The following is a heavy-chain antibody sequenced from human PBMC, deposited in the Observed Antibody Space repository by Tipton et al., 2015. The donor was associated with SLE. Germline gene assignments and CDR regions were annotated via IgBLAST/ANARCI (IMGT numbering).Heavy chain of an antibody. V-gene: IGHV4-4*02. D-gene: IGHD6-13*01. CDR1: GGYISSRKW. CDR3: ARSEPRAAAGGYFDY. J-gene: IGHJ4*02. Sequence: TLSLTCAVYGGYISSRKWWRWIRQPPGKGLEWIGEIDHSGSNNYNPSLERRVTISIDKSRNQFSLKLNSVTAADTAVYYCARSEPRAAAGGYFDYWGQGTLVTVSS. CDR2: IDHSGSN.